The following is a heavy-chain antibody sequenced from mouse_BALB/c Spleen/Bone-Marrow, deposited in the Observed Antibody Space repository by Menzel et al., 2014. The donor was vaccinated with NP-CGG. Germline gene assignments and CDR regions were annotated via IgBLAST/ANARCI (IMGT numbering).Heavy chain of an antibody. Sequence: EVMLVESGGGLVQPGGSMKLSCVASGFTFSNYWMNWVRQSPEKGLEWVAEIRLKSNNYATHYAESVKGMFTISRDDSKSSVYLQMNNLRAEDTGIYYCTTGFAYWGQGTLVTVSA. D-gene: IGHD3-1*01. CDR2: IRLKSNNYAT. CDR3: TTGFAY. V-gene: IGHV6-6*02. J-gene: IGHJ3*01. CDR1: GFTFSNYW.